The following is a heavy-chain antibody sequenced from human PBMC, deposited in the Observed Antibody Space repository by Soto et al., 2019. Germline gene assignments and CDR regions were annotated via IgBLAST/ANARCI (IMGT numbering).Heavy chain of an antibody. CDR2: IYHSGST. V-gene: IGHV4-38-2*01. CDR3: ARVGETGTTIGGLNWFDP. D-gene: IGHD1-7*01. Sequence: PSDTLSLTCAVSCYSISSGYYWGWIRQPPGKGLEWIGSIYHSGSTYYNPSLKSRVTISVDTSKNQFSLKLSSVTAADTAVYYCARVGETGTTIGGLNWFDPWGQGTLVTVSS. CDR1: CYSISSGYY. J-gene: IGHJ5*02.